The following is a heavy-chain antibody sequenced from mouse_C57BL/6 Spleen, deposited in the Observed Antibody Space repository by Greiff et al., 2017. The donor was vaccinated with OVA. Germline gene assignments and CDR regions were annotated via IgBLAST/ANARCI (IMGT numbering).Heavy chain of an antibody. Sequence: EVQLQQSGAELVRPGASVKLSCTASGFNIKDDYMHWVKQRPEQGLEWIGWIDPEKGDTEYASKFQGKATITADTSSNTAYLQLSSLTSEDTAVYYCTYHSSGYVGYWGQGTTLTVSS. CDR1: GFNIKDDY. CDR2: IDPEKGDT. D-gene: IGHD3-2*02. V-gene: IGHV14-4*01. CDR3: TYHSSGYVGY. J-gene: IGHJ2*01.